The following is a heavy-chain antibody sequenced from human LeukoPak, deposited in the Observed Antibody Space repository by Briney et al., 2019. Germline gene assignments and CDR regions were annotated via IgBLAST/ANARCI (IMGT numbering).Heavy chain of an antibody. J-gene: IGHJ3*02. Sequence: GGSLRLSCAASGFTFSSYSMSWVRQAPEKGQEWVSAISGCGGSRYYADSVEGRFTISRDNSKNTLYLQMNSLRAEDTAVYYCAKFVHIAFDIWGQGTMVTVSS. V-gene: IGHV3-23*01. D-gene: IGHD1-1*01. CDR3: AKFVHIAFDI. CDR2: ISGCGGSR. CDR1: GFTFSSYS.